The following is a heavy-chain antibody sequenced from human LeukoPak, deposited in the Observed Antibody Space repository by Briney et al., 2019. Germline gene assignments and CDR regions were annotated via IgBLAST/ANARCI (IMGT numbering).Heavy chain of an antibody. Sequence: ASVKVSCKASGYTFTGYYMHWVRQAPGQGLEWMGWINPNSGDTNYAQKFQGRVTMTRDTSISTAYMELSRLRSDDTAVYYCATAEVDTAMAAFDIWGQGTMVTVSS. CDR1: GYTFTGYY. CDR3: ATAEVDTAMAAFDI. CDR2: INPNSGDT. V-gene: IGHV1-2*02. D-gene: IGHD5-18*01. J-gene: IGHJ3*02.